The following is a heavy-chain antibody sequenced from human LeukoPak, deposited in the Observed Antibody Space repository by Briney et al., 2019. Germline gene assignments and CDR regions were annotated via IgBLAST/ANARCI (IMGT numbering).Heavy chain of an antibody. D-gene: IGHD1-26*01. J-gene: IGHJ6*03. Sequence: ASVKVSCKASGYTFTGYYMHWVRQAPGQGLEWMGWINPNSGGTNYAQNLQGRVTMTTGTSTSTAYMELRSLRSDDTAVYYCARVNRIVGATTFAYYYYYMDVWGKGTTVTISS. CDR1: GYTFTGYY. CDR2: INPNSGGT. V-gene: IGHV1-2*02. CDR3: ARVNRIVGATTFAYYYYYMDV.